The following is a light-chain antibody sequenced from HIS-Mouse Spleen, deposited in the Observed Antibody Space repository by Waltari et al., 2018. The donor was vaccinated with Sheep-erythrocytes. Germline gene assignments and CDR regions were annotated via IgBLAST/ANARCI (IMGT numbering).Light chain of an antibody. V-gene: IGLV2-11*01. CDR2: DVS. CDR3: CSYAGSYNHV. J-gene: IGLJ1*01. Sequence: QSALTQPRSVSGSPGQSVTISCTVTSIDVGGYNYVSWYQQHPGKAPKLMMYDVSKRPSGVPDRFSGSKSGNTASLTISGLQAEDEADYYCCSYAGSYNHVFATGTKVTVL. CDR1: SIDVGGYNY.